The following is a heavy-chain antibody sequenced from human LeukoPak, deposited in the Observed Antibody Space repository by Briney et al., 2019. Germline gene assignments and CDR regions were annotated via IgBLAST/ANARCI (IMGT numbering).Heavy chain of an antibody. J-gene: IGHJ4*02. D-gene: IGHD3-22*01. CDR1: GFTFNTYA. Sequence: GGSLRLSCAASGFTFNTYAMTWVRQAPGKGLEWVSVIYKDGRTFYADSVKGRFTISRDNSKNTLYLQMNSLRAEDTAVYYCAKSLTYYHENSDSIWGQGTLVTVSS. CDR3: AKSLTYYHENSDSI. V-gene: IGHV3-23*03. CDR2: IYKDGRT.